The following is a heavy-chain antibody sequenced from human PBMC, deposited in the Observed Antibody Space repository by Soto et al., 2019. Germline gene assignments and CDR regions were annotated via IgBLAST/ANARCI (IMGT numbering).Heavy chain of an antibody. Sequence: EVQLVESGGGLVQPGGSLRLSCAASGFTFSSYWMHWVRQAPGKGLVWVSRINSDGSSTSYADSVKGRFTISTDNAKNPRYLQMNSLRAEDTAVYYCARGAYCSSTSCITYGMDVWGQGTTVTVSS. CDR1: GFTFSSYW. V-gene: IGHV3-74*01. CDR3: ARGAYCSSTSCITYGMDV. CDR2: INSDGSST. D-gene: IGHD2-2*01. J-gene: IGHJ6*02.